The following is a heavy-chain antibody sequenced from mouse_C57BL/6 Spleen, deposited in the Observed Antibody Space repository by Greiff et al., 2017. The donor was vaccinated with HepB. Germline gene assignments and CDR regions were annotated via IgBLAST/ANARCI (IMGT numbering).Heavy chain of an antibody. CDR2: IDPSDSYT. V-gene: IGHV1-50*01. CDR1: GYTFTSYW. CDR3: ARFTTGGGFAY. D-gene: IGHD1-1*01. Sequence: VQLQQPGAELVKPGASVKLSCKASGYTFTSYWMQWVKQRPGQGLEWIGEIDPSDSYTNYNQKFKGKATLTVDTSSSTAYMQLSSLTSEDSAVYYCARFTTGGGFAYWGQGTLVTVSA. J-gene: IGHJ3*01.